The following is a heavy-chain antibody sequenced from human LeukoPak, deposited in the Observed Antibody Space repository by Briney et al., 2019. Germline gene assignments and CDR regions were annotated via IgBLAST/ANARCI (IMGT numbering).Heavy chain of an antibody. V-gene: IGHV4-39*07. D-gene: IGHD6-13*01. CDR3: ASMYSSSWSHDY. CDR1: GGSISSSSYY. CDR2: IYYGGST. Sequence: SETLSLTCTVSGGSISSSSYYWGWIRQPPGKGLEWIGSIYYGGSTYCNPSLKSRVTISVDTSKNQFSLKLSSVTAADTAVYYCASMYSSSWSHDYWGQGTLVTVSS. J-gene: IGHJ4*02.